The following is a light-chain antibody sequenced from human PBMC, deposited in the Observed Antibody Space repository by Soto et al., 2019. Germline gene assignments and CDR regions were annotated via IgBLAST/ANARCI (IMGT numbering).Light chain of an antibody. J-gene: IGKJ4*01. CDR3: QQYNNWPPLT. CDR2: GAS. CDR1: QSVNSD. Sequence: EIVMTQSPATLSVSPGERATLSCRASQSVNSDLAWYQQKPGQAPTLLIYGASTRATGVPARFSGSGSGTEFTLTISSLQPEDFAVYYCQQYNNWPPLTFGGGTRVEIK. V-gene: IGKV3-15*01.